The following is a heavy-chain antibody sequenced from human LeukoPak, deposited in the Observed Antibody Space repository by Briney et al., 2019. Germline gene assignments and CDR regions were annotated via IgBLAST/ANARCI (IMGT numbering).Heavy chain of an antibody. CDR2: IYSGGST. Sequence: GGSLRLSCAASGFTVSSNYMSWVRQAPGKGLEWVSVIYSGGSTYYADSVMGRFTISRHNSKNTLYLQMNSLRAEDTAVYYCARDLADFWSGYYVWGQGTLVTVSS. J-gene: IGHJ4*02. D-gene: IGHD3-3*01. V-gene: IGHV3-53*04. CDR3: ARDLADFWSGYYV. CDR1: GFTVSSNY.